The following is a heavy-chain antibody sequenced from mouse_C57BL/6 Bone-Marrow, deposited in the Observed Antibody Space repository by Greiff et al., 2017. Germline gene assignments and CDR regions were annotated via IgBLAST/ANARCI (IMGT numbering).Heavy chain of an antibody. J-gene: IGHJ4*01. CDR1: GYTFTSYW. CDR2: IHPSDSDT. V-gene: IGHV1-74*01. D-gene: IGHD6-1*01. Sequence: QVKLQQPGAELVKPGASVKVSCKASGYTFTSYWMHWVKQRPVQGLEWIGRIHPSDSDTNYNQKFKGMVTFTVDKSSSTAYMQLSSLTSEDSAVYNCAIYTTTYYAMDYWGQGTSVTVSS. CDR3: AIYTTTYYAMDY.